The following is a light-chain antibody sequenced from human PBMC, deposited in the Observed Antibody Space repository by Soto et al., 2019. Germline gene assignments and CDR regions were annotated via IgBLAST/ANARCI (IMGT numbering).Light chain of an antibody. Sequence: DIQMTKSPSSLSASVGDRVTITCRASQSISNYLNWYQQKPGKAPKVLIYATSNLQSGDPSRFSGSGSGTDYTLTISSLQPEDFATYYCQQSYSTPPTFGQGTRLEIK. J-gene: IGKJ5*01. V-gene: IGKV1-39*01. CDR3: QQSYSTPPT. CDR1: QSISNY. CDR2: ATS.